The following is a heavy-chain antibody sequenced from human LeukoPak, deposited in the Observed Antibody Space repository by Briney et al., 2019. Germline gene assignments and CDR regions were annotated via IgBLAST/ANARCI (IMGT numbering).Heavy chain of an antibody. CDR3: ARVRLRRYSFVY. J-gene: IGHJ4*02. D-gene: IGHD5-12*01. CDR1: GYTFTSYD. Sequence: GASVKVSCNASGYTFTSYDINWVRQATAQGVEWMGWMNPNSGNTGYAQKFQGRVTITRNTSISTAYMELSSLRSEDTAVYYCARVRLRRYSFVYWGEGTLVTVSS. CDR2: MNPNSGNT. V-gene: IGHV1-8*03.